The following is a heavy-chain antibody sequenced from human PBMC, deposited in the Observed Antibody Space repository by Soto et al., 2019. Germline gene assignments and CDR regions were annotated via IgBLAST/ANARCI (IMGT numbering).Heavy chain of an antibody. J-gene: IGHJ6*02. Sequence: ASVKVSSKASGYTFTSKYLHWVRQAPGQGLEWMGIINPSGGSTSYAQKFQGRVTMTRDTSTSTVYMELSSLRSEDTAVYYCAKSTYYYGMDVWGQGTTVTVSS. CDR3: AKSTYYYGMDV. CDR2: INPSGGST. CDR1: GYTFTSKY. D-gene: IGHD4-17*01. V-gene: IGHV1-46*01.